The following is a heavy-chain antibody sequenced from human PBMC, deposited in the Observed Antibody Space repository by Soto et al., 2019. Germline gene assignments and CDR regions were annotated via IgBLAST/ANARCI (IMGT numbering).Heavy chain of an antibody. CDR2: INPSGDST. J-gene: IGHJ3*01. D-gene: IGHD4-17*01. Sequence: QLQLLQSGADVKKPAASVILSCKASGYTFISYDMHWVRQAPGQGLEWMGVINPSGDSTTYAQKFQGRVTLTSDTSTSAVYLELSTLRSDDTAVYYCARGGTAKFTVTRRSRAFDLWGQGTMVTVSS. V-gene: IGHV1-46*01. CDR3: ARGGTAKFTVTRRSRAFDL. CDR1: GYTFISYD.